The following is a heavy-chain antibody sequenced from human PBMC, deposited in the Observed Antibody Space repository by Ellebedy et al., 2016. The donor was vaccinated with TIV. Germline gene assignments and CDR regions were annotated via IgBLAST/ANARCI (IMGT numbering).Heavy chain of an antibody. CDR1: GYTFTSYD. CDR2: MNPNSGNT. CDR3: ARGRITMVRGVTRNQNWFDP. V-gene: IGHV1-8*01. J-gene: IGHJ5*02. Sequence: AASVKVSCKASGYTFTSYDINWVRQATGQGLEWMGWMNPNSGNTGYAQKFQGRVTMTRNTSISTAYMELSSLRSEDTAVYYCARGRITMVRGVTRNQNWFDPWGQGTLVTVSS. D-gene: IGHD3-10*01.